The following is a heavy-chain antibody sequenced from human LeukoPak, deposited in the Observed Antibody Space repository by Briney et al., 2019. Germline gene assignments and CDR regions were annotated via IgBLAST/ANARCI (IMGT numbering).Heavy chain of an antibody. J-gene: IGHJ6*03. CDR1: GGSISSYY. V-gene: IGHV4-59*12. Sequence: SETLSLTCTVSGGSISSYYWSWIRQPPGKGLEWIGYIYYSGSTNYNPSLKSRVTISVDTSKNQFSLKLSSVTAADTAVYYCARSSSPALVYYYYMDVWGKGTTVTVSS. CDR3: ARSSSPALVYYYYMDV. D-gene: IGHD6-6*01. CDR2: IYYSGST.